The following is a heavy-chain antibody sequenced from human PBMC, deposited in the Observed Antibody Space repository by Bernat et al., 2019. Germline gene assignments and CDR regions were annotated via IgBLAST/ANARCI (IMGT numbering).Heavy chain of an antibody. J-gene: IGHJ3*02. CDR2: IDSGGST. CDR3: AREYSSGWFDAFDI. D-gene: IGHD6-19*01. V-gene: IGHV3-53*01. CDR1: GFTVSSNY. Sequence: EVQLVESGGGLIQPGGSLRLSCAASGFTVSSNYMSWVRQAPGKGLEWVSVIDSGGSTYYAASVKGRFTISRDNSKNTLYLQMNSLRAEDTAVYYCAREYSSGWFDAFDIWGQGTMVTVSS.